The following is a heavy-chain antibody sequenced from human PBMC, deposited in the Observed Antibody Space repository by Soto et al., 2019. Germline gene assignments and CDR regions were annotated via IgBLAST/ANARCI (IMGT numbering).Heavy chain of an antibody. Sequence: SETLSLTCTVSGGSISSYYWSWIRQPPGKGLEWIGYIYYSGSTNYNPSLKSRVTISVDTSKNQFSLKLSSVTAADTAVYYCARNSITADYYMDVWGKGTTVTVSS. CDR1: GGSISSYY. D-gene: IGHD1-20*01. J-gene: IGHJ6*03. CDR3: ARNSITADYYMDV. CDR2: IYYSGST. V-gene: IGHV4-59*08.